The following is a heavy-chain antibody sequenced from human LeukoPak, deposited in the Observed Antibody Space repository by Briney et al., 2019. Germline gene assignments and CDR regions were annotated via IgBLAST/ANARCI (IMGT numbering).Heavy chain of an antibody. CDR2: ASYGGTT. Sequence: SETLSLTCTVSGGSTSSSGYFCDWIRQPPGQGLEWIGSASYGGTTYFNPSLKSRITISVDTSKTHFSLNLYSVTAADTAVYYCARRGTYSPAGLDVWGQGTTATVSS. J-gene: IGHJ6*02. CDR3: ARRGTYSPAGLDV. CDR1: GGSTSSSGYF. V-gene: IGHV4-39*02. D-gene: IGHD1-26*01.